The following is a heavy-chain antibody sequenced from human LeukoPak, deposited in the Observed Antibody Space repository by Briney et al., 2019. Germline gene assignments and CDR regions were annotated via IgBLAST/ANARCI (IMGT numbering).Heavy chain of an antibody. D-gene: IGHD3-16*02. CDR1: GFSVSDRA. CDR2: IYYDGST. Sequence: GGSLRLSCVASSVASGFSVSDRAMNWVRQAPGKGLEWVSVIYYDGSTYYADSVKGRFTISRDTSKNFLYLQMSSLSPDDTAVYYCAAAGDLSLSFGHWGQGTLVTVSS. CDR3: AAAGDLSLSFGH. V-gene: IGHV3-66*02. J-gene: IGHJ4*02.